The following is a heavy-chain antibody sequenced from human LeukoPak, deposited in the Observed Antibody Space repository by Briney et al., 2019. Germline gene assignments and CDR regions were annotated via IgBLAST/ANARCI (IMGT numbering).Heavy chain of an antibody. CDR3: ARDSGYSGFGPDY. D-gene: IGHD5-12*01. V-gene: IGHV4-31*03. CDR1: GGSISSGGYF. J-gene: IGHJ4*02. CDR2: TSNSGTT. Sequence: SETLSLTCTVSGGSISSGGYFWSWIRQHPGKGLEWIGYTSNSGTTYYNPSLKGRVTISVDTSKNQFSLRLSSVTAADTAVYYCARDSGYSGFGPDYWGQGTLVTVSS.